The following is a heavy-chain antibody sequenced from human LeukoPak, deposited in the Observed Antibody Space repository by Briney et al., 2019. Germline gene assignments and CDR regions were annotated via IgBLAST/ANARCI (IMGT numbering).Heavy chain of an antibody. J-gene: IGHJ4*02. Sequence: GGSLRLSCAASGFTFSHFWMSWVRQAPGKGLEWVAYIKKTGSETYYVDSVRGRFTITRDNTRNSLFLQMYSLRAEDTAVYFCAREDGYCSGGNCYSYFDSWGQGTLVTVSS. V-gene: IGHV3-7*01. CDR2: IKKTGSET. D-gene: IGHD2-15*01. CDR3: AREDGYCSGGNCYSYFDS. CDR1: GFTFSHFW.